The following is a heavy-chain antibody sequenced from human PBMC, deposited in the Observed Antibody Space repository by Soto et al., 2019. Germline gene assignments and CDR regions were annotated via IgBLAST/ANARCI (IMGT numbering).Heavy chain of an antibody. J-gene: IGHJ5*02. D-gene: IGHD5-12*01. CDR3: GRLWVDASGFDVSDL. CDR2: VYHSGSA. CDR1: GGAIIDTNYY. Sequence: SETLSLTCTVSGGAIIDTNYYWGWIRQPPGKGLEWVGHVYHSGSAYYSPSLRGRLSISLDTSTNQFSMRLRSVTAADTAVYYRGRLWVDASGFDVSDLWGQGAQVTAPQ. V-gene: IGHV4-30-4*08.